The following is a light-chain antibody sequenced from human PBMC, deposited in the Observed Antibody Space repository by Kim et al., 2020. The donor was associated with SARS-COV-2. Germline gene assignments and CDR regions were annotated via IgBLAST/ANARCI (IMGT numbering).Light chain of an antibody. V-gene: IGKV3-15*01. CDR2: GAS. CDR1: QSISNN. Sequence: EIVMTQSPATLSVSPGERATLSCRAGQSISNNLAWYQQNPGQAPRLLIYGASTRATGIPARFSGSGSGTEFTLTINSLQSEDFAVYYCQQYNNWPPWTFGQGTKVDIK. CDR3: QQYNNWPPWT. J-gene: IGKJ1*01.